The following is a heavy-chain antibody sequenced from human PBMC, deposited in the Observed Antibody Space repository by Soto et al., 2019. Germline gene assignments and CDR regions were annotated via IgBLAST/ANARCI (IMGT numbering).Heavy chain of an antibody. D-gene: IGHD2-8*01. CDR1: GYSFTSYW. Sequence: EVQLVQSGAEVKKPGESLKISCKGSGYSFTSYWIGWVRQMPGKGLEWMGIIYPGDSDTRYSPSFQGQVTISADKSISTAYLQWSSLKASDTAMYYCAVRYCTNGVCTLLWPRDAFDIWGQGTMVTVSS. CDR3: AVRYCTNGVCTLLWPRDAFDI. CDR2: IYPGDSDT. J-gene: IGHJ3*02. V-gene: IGHV5-51*01.